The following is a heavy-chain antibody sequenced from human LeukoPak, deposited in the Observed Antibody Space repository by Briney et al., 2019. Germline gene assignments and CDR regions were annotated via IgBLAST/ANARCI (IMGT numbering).Heavy chain of an antibody. CDR2: ISGSGGGT. CDR1: GFTFSSYA. CDR3: AREEGGYFDY. V-gene: IGHV3-23*01. Sequence: PGGSLRLSCAASGFTFSSYAMSWVRQAPEKGPEWVSTISGSGGGTYYADSVKGRFTISRDDSKNSLYLQMSSLRAEDTALYYCAREEGGYFDYWGQGTLVTVSS. D-gene: IGHD3-16*01. J-gene: IGHJ4*02.